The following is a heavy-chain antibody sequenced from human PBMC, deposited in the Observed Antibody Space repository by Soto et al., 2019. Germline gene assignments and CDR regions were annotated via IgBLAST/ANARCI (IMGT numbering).Heavy chain of an antibody. J-gene: IGHJ4*02. V-gene: IGHV3-21*01. Sequence: GGSLRLSCAASGFNFGGFGVNWVRQAPGKGLEWISSISDDSTDIYYADSVRGRFTISRNNAENSLFLQMNSLRGDDTAVYFCARALYHCSRNMCYRYFDYWGRGTLVTVSS. CDR3: ARALYHCSRNMCYRYFDY. CDR2: ISDDSTDI. D-gene: IGHD2-2*02. CDR1: GFNFGGFG.